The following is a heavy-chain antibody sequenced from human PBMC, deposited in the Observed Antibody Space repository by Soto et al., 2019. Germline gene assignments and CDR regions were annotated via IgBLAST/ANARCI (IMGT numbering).Heavy chain of an antibody. CDR1: GGSISSYY. V-gene: IGHV4-4*07. Sequence: SETLSLTCTVSGGSISSYYWSWIRQPAGKGLEWIGRIYTSGSTNYNPSLKSRVTMSVDTSKNQFSLKLSSVTAADTAVYYCARDQLDYYDSSGSISGGMDVWGQGTTVTVSS. CDR2: IYTSGST. CDR3: ARDQLDYYDSSGSISGGMDV. D-gene: IGHD3-22*01. J-gene: IGHJ6*02.